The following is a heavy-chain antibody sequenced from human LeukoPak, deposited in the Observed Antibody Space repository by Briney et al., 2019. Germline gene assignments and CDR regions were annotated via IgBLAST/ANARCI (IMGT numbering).Heavy chain of an antibody. J-gene: IGHJ4*02. D-gene: IGHD6-19*01. CDR2: IYYSGST. CDR3: ARGKPSIAVAGTAEIDY. Sequence: SETLSLTCTVSGGSISSYYWSWIRQPPGKGLEWLGYIYYSGSTNYNPSLKSRVTISVDTSKNQFSLKLSSVTAADTAVYYCARGKPSIAVAGTAEIDYWGQGTLVTVSS. V-gene: IGHV4-59*01. CDR1: GGSISSYY.